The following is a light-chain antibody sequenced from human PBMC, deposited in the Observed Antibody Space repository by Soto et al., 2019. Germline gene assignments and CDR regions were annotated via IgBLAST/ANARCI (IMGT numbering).Light chain of an antibody. CDR2: AAS. J-gene: IGKJ5*01. Sequence: DIQMTRAPSSLSASVGDIVTITCRASQGISSYLAWYQQKPGKAPKLLIYAASTLQSGVPSRFSGSGSGTDFTLTISSLQPEDFATYYCQQLNSYPRITFGQGTRLEIK. CDR1: QGISSY. CDR3: QQLNSYPRIT. V-gene: IGKV1-9*01.